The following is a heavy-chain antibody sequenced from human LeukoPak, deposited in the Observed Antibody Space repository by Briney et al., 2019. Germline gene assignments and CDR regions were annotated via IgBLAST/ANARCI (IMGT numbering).Heavy chain of an antibody. CDR2: IYNSGSA. Sequence: SETLSLTCTVSGGSISSHYWSWIRQPPGKGLEWIGCIYNSGSAKYNPSLKSRVTISLDTSKDQFSLRLSSVTAADTAMYYCARDCRRTNCFDYWGQGTLVTVSS. J-gene: IGHJ4*02. D-gene: IGHD2-2*01. CDR1: GGSISSHY. V-gene: IGHV4-59*11. CDR3: ARDCRRTNCFDY.